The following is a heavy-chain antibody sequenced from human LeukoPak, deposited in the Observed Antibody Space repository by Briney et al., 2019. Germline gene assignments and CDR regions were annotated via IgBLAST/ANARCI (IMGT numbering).Heavy chain of an antibody. J-gene: IGHJ4*02. V-gene: IGHV3-23*01. Sequence: GGSLRLSCAASGFTFDDYAMHWVRQAPGKGLEWVSAISGSGGSTYYADSVKGRFTISRDSSKNTLYLQMNSLRAEDTAVYYCAKDHRGVGASHFDYWGQGTLVTVSS. D-gene: IGHD1-26*01. CDR1: GFTFDDYA. CDR3: AKDHRGVGASHFDY. CDR2: ISGSGGST.